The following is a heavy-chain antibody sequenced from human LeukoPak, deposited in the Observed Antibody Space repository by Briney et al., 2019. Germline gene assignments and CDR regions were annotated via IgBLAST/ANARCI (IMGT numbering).Heavy chain of an antibody. J-gene: IGHJ4*02. CDR3: ARAPWGLQVDY. CDR1: GGSISSYY. Sequence: SETLSLTCTVSGGSISSYYWSWIRQPPGKGLEWIGCIYYSGSTNYNPSLKSRVTISVDTSKNQFSLKLSSVTAADTAVYYCARAPWGLQVDYWGQGTLVTVSS. D-gene: IGHD4-11*01. CDR2: IYYSGST. V-gene: IGHV4-59*12.